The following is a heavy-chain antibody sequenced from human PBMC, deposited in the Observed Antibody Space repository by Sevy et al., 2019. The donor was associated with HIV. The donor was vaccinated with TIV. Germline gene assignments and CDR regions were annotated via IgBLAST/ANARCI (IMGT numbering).Heavy chain of an antibody. V-gene: IGHV3-33*01. Sequence: GGSLRLSCAGSGFTPSTYGMHWVRQAPGKGLEWVAVIGYDGNNKYYADSVKGRFTISRDNSKNTLFPQMDSLRAEDTAVYYCARDPRMYGDYLLAYFDYWGQGALVTVSS. CDR3: ARDPRMYGDYLLAYFDY. CDR2: IGYDGNNK. D-gene: IGHD2-8*01. J-gene: IGHJ4*02. CDR1: GFTPSTYG.